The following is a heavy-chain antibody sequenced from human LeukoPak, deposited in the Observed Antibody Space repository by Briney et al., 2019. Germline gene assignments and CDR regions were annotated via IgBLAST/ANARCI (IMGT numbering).Heavy chain of an antibody. J-gene: IGHJ5*02. CDR3: AKDPYMITFGGSWFDP. CDR1: GFTFISYA. CDR2: ISGTGGTT. Sequence: GGSLRLSCAASGFTFISYAMSWVPRAPGKGLEWVSAISGTGGTTYYADSVKGRFTISRDNSKNTLYLQMNSLRAEDTAMYYCAKDPYMITFGGSWFDPWGQGTLVTVSS. D-gene: IGHD3-16*01. V-gene: IGHV3-23*01.